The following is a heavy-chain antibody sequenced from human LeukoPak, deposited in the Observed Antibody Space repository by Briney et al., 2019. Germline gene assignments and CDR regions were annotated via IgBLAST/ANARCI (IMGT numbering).Heavy chain of an antibody. CDR2: IVGSGDSS. D-gene: IGHD4-17*01. CDR3: ARDIDYEDY. CDR1: GFNFNEYA. Sequence: GGSLRLSCVASGFNFNEYAMAWVRQAPGKRPQWVSSIVGSGDSSVYADSVKGRFTISRDNSKHTLYLQMNSLRVEDTAVYYCARDIDYEDYWGQGTLVTVSS. V-gene: IGHV3-23*01. J-gene: IGHJ4*02.